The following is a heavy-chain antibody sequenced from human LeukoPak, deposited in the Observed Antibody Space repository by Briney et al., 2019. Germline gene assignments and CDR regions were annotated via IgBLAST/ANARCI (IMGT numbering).Heavy chain of an antibody. CDR1: GFTFDDYG. Sequence: GGSLRLSCAASGFTFDDYGMSWVRQAPGKGLEWVANIKQDGSEKYYVDSVKGRFTISRDNAKNSLYLQMNSLRAEDTAVYYCARDGQQLGFDYWGQGTLVTVSS. V-gene: IGHV3-7*01. J-gene: IGHJ4*02. D-gene: IGHD6-13*01. CDR3: ARDGQQLGFDY. CDR2: IKQDGSEK.